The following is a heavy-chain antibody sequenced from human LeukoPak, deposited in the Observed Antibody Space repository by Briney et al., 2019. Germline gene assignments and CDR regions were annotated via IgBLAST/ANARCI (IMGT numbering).Heavy chain of an antibody. CDR2: IWYDGSNK. D-gene: IGHD3-22*01. Sequence: GGSLRLSCAASGFTFSSYDMHWVRQAPGKGLEWVAVIWYDGSNKYYADSVKGRFTISRDNSKNTLYLQMNSLRAEDTAVYYCARTGRAFITTTYGMDVWGQGTTVTVSS. J-gene: IGHJ6*02. CDR3: ARTGRAFITTTYGMDV. CDR1: GFTFSSYD. V-gene: IGHV3-33*01.